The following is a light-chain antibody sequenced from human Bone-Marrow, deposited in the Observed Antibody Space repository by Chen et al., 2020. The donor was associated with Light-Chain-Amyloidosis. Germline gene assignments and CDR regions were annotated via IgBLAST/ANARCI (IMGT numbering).Light chain of an antibody. CDR1: STDISADDY. CDR2: EVS. V-gene: IGLV2-14*03. Sequence: QSALTQPASVSGSPGRSITFSCTGNSTDISADDYVSWYQQHPGKAPRLIIFEVSDRPSGISNRFSGSKSGNTASLTISGLQAEDEPDYYCASYTTNSLWVVGGGTKLTVL. J-gene: IGLJ3*02. CDR3: ASYTTNSLWV.